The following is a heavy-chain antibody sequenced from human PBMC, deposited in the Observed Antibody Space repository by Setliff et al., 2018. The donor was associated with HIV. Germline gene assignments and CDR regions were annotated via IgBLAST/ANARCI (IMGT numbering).Heavy chain of an antibody. CDR3: ARRGYFDSSGFFDY. D-gene: IGHD3-22*01. CDR1: GDSISSGGHY. CDR2: IYYSGST. Sequence: LSLTCTVSGDSISSGGHYWSWIRQPPGKGLEWIGYIYYSGSTYYNPSLRSRVTISTDTSKNQFSLKLTSVTAADTAVYYCARRGYFDSSGFFDYWGQGTLVTVSS. J-gene: IGHJ4*02. V-gene: IGHV4-31*03.